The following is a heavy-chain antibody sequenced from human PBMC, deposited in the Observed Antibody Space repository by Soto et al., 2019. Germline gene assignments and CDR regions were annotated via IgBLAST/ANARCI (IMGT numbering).Heavy chain of an antibody. Sequence: TLSLTCAVYGGSFSGYYWSWIRQPPGKGLEWIGEINHSGSTNYNPSLKSRVTISVDTSKNQFSLKLSSVTAADTAVYYCARWDYDYGGFYYYGMDVWGQGTTVTVSS. CDR3: ARWDYDYGGFYYYGMDV. CDR1: GGSFSGYY. V-gene: IGHV4-34*01. CDR2: INHSGST. J-gene: IGHJ6*02. D-gene: IGHD4-17*01.